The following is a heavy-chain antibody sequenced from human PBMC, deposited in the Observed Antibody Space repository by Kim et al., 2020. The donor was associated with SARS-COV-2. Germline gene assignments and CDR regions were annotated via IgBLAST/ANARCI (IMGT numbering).Heavy chain of an antibody. J-gene: IGHJ3*02. CDR1: GFTFSSYG. V-gene: IGHV3-30*18. CDR3: AKDRAGYGDAFDI. CDR2: ISYDGSNK. D-gene: IGHD5-18*01. Sequence: GGSLRLSCAASGFTFSSYGMHWVRQAPGKGLEWVAVISYDGSNKYYADSVKGRFTISRDNSKNTLYLQTNSLRAEDTAVYYCAKDRAGYGDAFDIWGQGTMVTVSS.